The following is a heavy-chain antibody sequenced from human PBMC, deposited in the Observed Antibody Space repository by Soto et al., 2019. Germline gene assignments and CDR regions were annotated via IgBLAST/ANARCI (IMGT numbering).Heavy chain of an antibody. CDR1: GFTFSSYA. Sequence: EVQLLESGGGLVQPGGSLRLSCAASGFTFSSYAMSWVRQAPGKGLEWVSGISGSGGSTYYADSVKGRFTISRDNSKNTLYLQRNSLRAEDTAVYYWAKGGAGGGGAFDIWGQGTMVTVSS. V-gene: IGHV3-23*01. CDR2: ISGSGGST. D-gene: IGHD3-16*01. J-gene: IGHJ3*02. CDR3: AKGGAGGGGAFDI.